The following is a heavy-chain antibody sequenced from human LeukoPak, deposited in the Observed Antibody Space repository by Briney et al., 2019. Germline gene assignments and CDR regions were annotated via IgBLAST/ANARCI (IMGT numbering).Heavy chain of an antibody. V-gene: IGHV3-23*01. CDR2: ISGGGGST. J-gene: IGHJ5*02. D-gene: IGHD2-21*02. CDR3: AKDLLIEGDNQP. Sequence: PGGSLRLSCAASGFTFSSYTMSWVRQAPGKGLEWVSPISGGGGSTYYADSVKGRFTVSRDNAKNSLYLQMNSLRAEDTAVYYCAKDLLIEGDNQPWGQGTLVTVSS. CDR1: GFTFSSYT.